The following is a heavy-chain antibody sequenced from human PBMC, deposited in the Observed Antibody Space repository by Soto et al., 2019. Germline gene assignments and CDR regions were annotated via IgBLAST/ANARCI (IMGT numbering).Heavy chain of an antibody. J-gene: IGHJ6*02. CDR1: GFTVSSNY. Sequence: EVQLVESGGGLVQPGGSLRLSCAASGFTVSSNYMSWVRQPPGQGLEWVSVIHSGGSTDYADSVKARSTISRDKSKNTLYLQMNRLTAEDTAVYYCARGPRYYYYGMEVWGQGTTVTVSS. CDR2: IHSGGST. CDR3: ARGPRYYYYGMEV. V-gene: IGHV3-66*01.